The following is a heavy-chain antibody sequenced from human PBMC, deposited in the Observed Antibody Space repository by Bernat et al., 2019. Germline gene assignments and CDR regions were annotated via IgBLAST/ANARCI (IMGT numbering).Heavy chain of an antibody. J-gene: IGHJ4*02. CDR2: IYYSGST. D-gene: IGHD1-26*01. V-gene: IGHV4-39*01. CDR3: ARLALGATDLGVFDY. CDR1: GGSISSSSYY. Sequence: QLQLQESGPGLVKPSETLSLTCTVSGGSISSSSYYWGWIRQPPGKGLECIGSIYYSGSTYYNPSLKSRVTISVDTSKNQFSLKLSSVTAADTAVYYCARLALGATDLGVFDYWGQGTLVTVYS.